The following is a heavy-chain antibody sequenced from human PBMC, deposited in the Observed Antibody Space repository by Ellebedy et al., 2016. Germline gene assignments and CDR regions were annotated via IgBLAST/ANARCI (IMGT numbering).Heavy chain of an antibody. CDR3: AKAPQWELLRTYYFDY. V-gene: IGHV3-30-3*01. J-gene: IGHJ4*02. Sequence: GGSLRLSXAASGFTFSSYAVHWVRQAPGKGLEWVAVISYDGSNKYYADSVKGRFTISRDNSKNTLYLQMNSLRAEDTAVYYCAKAPQWELLRTYYFDYWGQGTLVTVSS. CDR1: GFTFSSYA. D-gene: IGHD1-26*01. CDR2: ISYDGSNK.